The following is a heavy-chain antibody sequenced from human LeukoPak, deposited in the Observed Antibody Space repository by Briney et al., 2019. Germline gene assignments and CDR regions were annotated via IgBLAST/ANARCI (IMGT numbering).Heavy chain of an antibody. CDR1: GFTLSSYW. J-gene: IGHJ4*02. D-gene: IGHD2-2*01. CDR3: ARGNSVVVPY. Sequence: PGGSLRLSCAASGFTLSSYWMSWVRQAPGKGLEWVANIKQDGSEKYYVDSVKGRFTISRDNAKNSLYLQMNSLRAEDTAVYYCARGNSVVVPYWGQGTLVTVSS. V-gene: IGHV3-7*03. CDR2: IKQDGSEK.